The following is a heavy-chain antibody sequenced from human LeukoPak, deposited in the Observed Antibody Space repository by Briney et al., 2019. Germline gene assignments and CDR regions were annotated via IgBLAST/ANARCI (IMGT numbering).Heavy chain of an antibody. Sequence: ASVEVSCKASGYTFTSYGISWVRQAPGQGLEWMGWISSYNGNTNYAQKLQGRVTMTTDTSTSTAYMELRSLRSDDTAVYYCARWAQPYHCYYMDVWGKGTTVTISS. J-gene: IGHJ6*03. CDR3: ARWAQPYHCYYMDV. CDR1: GYTFTSYG. V-gene: IGHV1-18*01. CDR2: ISSYNGNT.